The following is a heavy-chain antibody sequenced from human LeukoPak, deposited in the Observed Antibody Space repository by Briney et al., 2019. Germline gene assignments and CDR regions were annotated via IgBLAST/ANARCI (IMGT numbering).Heavy chain of an antibody. CDR2: INHSGST. CDR1: GGSFSGYY. V-gene: IGHV4-34*01. D-gene: IGHD6-13*01. J-gene: IGHJ4*02. CDR3: ARRRRAAGPFDY. Sequence: SETLSLTCAVYGGSFSGYYWSWIRQPPGKGLEWIGEINHSGSTNYNPSLKSRVTISVDTSKNQFSLKLSSVTAAVTAVYYCARRRRAAGPFDYWGQGTLVTVSS.